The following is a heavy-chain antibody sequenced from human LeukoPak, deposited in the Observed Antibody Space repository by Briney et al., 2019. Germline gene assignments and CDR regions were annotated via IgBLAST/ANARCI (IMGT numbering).Heavy chain of an antibody. CDR3: ARGDIVVVVAAESWFDP. Sequence: PSETLSLTCAVSGYSISSGYYWGWLRQPPGKGLECIGSIYHSGSTYYNPSLKSRVTISVDTSKNQFSLKLSSVTAADTAVYYCARGDIVVVVAAESWFDPWGQGTLVTVSS. D-gene: IGHD2-15*01. J-gene: IGHJ5*02. CDR2: IYHSGST. V-gene: IGHV4-38-2*01. CDR1: GYSISSGYY.